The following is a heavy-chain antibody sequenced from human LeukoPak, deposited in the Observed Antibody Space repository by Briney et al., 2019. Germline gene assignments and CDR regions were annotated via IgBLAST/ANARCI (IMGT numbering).Heavy chain of an antibody. CDR1: GFTVSSNY. CDR3: ARDLRGGDYGDYFDY. J-gene: IGHJ4*02. D-gene: IGHD4-17*01. V-gene: IGHV3-53*05. Sequence: PGGSLRLSCAASGFTVSSNYMSWVRQAPGKGLEWVSIIYSGGSTFYADSVKGRFTISRDNSRNTLYLQMNSLRAEDTALYYCARDLRGGDYGDYFDYWGQGTLVTVSS. CDR2: IYSGGST.